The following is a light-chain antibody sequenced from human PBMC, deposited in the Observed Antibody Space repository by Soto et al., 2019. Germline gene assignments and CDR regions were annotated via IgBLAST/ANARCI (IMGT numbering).Light chain of an antibody. CDR1: HSVSSN. CDR2: GAS. V-gene: IGKV3-15*01. J-gene: IGKJ1*01. CDR3: QQYNNWPRT. Sequence: EVGMTQSPATLSVSPGERATLSCRASHSVSSNLAWYQQRPGQAPRLLIYGASTRPTGIPGRFSCSGSGTECTLTISSLQSEDFAVYYCQQYNNWPRTFGQGTKVEI.